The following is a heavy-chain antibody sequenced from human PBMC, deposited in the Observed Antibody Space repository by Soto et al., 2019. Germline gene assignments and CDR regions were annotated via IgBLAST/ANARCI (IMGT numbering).Heavy chain of an antibody. CDR3: ARGNYDFWSGYLFP. D-gene: IGHD3-3*01. CDR1: GFTFSSYS. CDR2: ISSSSSTI. J-gene: IGHJ5*02. V-gene: IGHV3-48*02. Sequence: PGGSLRLSCAASGFTFSSYSMNWVRQAPGKGLEWVSYISSSSSTIYYADSVKGRFTISRDNAKNSLYLQMNSLRDEDTAVYYCARGNYDFWSGYLFPWGQGTRVTVSS.